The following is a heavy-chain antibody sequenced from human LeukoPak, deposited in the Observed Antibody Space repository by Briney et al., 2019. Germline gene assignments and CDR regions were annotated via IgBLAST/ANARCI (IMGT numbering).Heavy chain of an antibody. CDR3: ARGGSGTGYYYYYYGMDV. V-gene: IGHV3-30-3*01. CDR2: ISYDGSNK. Sequence: GGSLRLSCAASGFTFSSYAMHWVRQAPGKGLEWVAVISYDGSNKYYADSVKGRFTISRDDSKNSLYLQMNSLKTEDTAVYYCARGGSGTGYYYYYYGMDVWGQGTTVTVSS. J-gene: IGHJ6*02. CDR1: GFTFSSYA. D-gene: IGHD1-26*01.